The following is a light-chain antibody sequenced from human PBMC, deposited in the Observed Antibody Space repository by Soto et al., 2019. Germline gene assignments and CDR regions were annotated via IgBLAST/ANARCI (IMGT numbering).Light chain of an antibody. CDR1: QSISYW. CDR2: DAS. CDR3: QQYHTYSYT. V-gene: IGKV1-5*01. J-gene: IGKJ2*01. Sequence: DIQMTQSPSTLSASVGDRVTITCRASQSISYWLACYQQKPGKAPKLLIYDASGLQSGVPSRFSGSGSGTEFSLTISSLQPDDFATYFCQQYHTYSYTFGQGTKLEIK.